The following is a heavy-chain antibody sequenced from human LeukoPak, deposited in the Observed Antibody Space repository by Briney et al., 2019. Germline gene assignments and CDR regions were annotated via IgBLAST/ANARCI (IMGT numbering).Heavy chain of an antibody. V-gene: IGHV1-18*01. D-gene: IGHD6-19*01. CDR3: ARVVPNSSRWYPFDY. CDR1: GYTFTSYG. Sequence: GASVKVSCKASGYTFTSYGISWVRQAPGQGLEWMGWISAYNGNTNYAQKLQGRVTMTTDTSTSTAYMELRSLRSDDTAVYYCARVVPNSSRWYPFDYWGQGTLVTVSS. J-gene: IGHJ4*02. CDR2: ISAYNGNT.